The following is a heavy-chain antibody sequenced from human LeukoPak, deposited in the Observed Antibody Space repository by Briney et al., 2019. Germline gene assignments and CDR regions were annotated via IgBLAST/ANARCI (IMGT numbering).Heavy chain of an antibody. CDR1: GGTFSSYA. D-gene: IGHD3-22*01. V-gene: IGHV1-69*04. Sequence: SVKVSCKASGGTFSSYAISWVRQAPGQGLEWMGRIIPILGIANYAQKFQGRVTITADKSTSTAYMALRSLRSEDTAVYYCARGEMPYYYDSSGYPQARLAEYFQHWGQGTLVTVSS. CDR3: ARGEMPYYYDSSGYPQARLAEYFQH. CDR2: IIPILGIA. J-gene: IGHJ1*01.